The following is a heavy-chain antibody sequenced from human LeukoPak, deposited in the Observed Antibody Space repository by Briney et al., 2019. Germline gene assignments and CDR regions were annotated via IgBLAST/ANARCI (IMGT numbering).Heavy chain of an antibody. D-gene: IGHD5-12*01. Sequence: PGGSLRLSCAASGFTFSSYSMNWVRQAPGKGLEWVSSISSSSSYIYYADSVKGRFTISRDNAKNSLYLQMNSLRAEDTAVYYCARLPDIVATADYYYYYGMDVWGQGTTVTVSS. CDR3: ARLPDIVATADYYYYYGMDV. CDR1: GFTFSSYS. CDR2: ISSSSSYI. V-gene: IGHV3-21*04. J-gene: IGHJ6*02.